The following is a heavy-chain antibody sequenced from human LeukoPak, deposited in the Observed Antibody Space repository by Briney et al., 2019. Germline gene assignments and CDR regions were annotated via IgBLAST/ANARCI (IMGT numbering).Heavy chain of an antibody. J-gene: IGHJ6*03. CDR1: GGTFSSYA. D-gene: IGHD6-6*01. V-gene: IGHV1-69*05. Sequence: SVKVSCKASGGTFSSYAISWVRQAPGQGLEWMGGIIPIFGTANYAQKFQGRVTITTDESTSTAYMELSSLRSEDTAVYYCASSYSSIAARRDYYYYMDVWGKGTTVTVSS. CDR3: ASSYSSIAARRDYYYYMDV. CDR2: IIPIFGTA.